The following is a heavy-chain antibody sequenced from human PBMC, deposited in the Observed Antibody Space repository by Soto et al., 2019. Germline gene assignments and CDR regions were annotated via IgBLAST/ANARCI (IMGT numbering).Heavy chain of an antibody. CDR1: GFTFSSYE. V-gene: IGHV3-48*03. Sequence: PGGSLRLSCAASGFTFSSYEMNWVRQAPGKGLEWVSYISSSGSTIYYADSVKGRFTISRYNAKNSLYLQMNSLRAEDTAVYYCARERGEQLVNYYYGMDVWGQGTTVTVSS. D-gene: IGHD6-13*01. J-gene: IGHJ6*02. CDR3: ARERGEQLVNYYYGMDV. CDR2: ISSSGSTI.